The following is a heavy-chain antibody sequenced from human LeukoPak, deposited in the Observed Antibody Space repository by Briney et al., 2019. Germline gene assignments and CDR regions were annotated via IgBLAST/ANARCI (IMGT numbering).Heavy chain of an antibody. V-gene: IGHV4-38-2*01. Sequence: PSETLSLTCAVSGYSLSSGYYWGWIRPPPGKGLEWIGSIYHSGSTYYNPSLKSRVTISVDTSKNQFSLKLSSVTAADTAVYYCARSGYSFVDYWGQGTLVTVSS. J-gene: IGHJ4*02. D-gene: IGHD5-18*01. CDR1: GYSLSSGYY. CDR3: ARSGYSFVDY. CDR2: IYHSGST.